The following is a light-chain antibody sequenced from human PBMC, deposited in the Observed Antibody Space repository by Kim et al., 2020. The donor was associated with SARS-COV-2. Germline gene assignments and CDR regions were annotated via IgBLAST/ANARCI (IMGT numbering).Light chain of an antibody. V-gene: IGLV1-44*01. CDR3: AAWDDNLNGPV. CDR1: RANIGGNS. CDR2: SND. J-gene: IGLJ3*02. Sequence: GQKIFISCSGGRANIGGNSVNWYQQNPGAAPRILVYSNDQRPSGVHDRFSGSKSGTSGSLAISGLQPEDEADYYCAAWDDNLNGPVFGGGTQLTVL.